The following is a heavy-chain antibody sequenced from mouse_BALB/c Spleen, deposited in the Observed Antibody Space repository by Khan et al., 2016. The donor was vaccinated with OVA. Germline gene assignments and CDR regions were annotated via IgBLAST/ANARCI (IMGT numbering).Heavy chain of an antibody. Sequence: LQESGAELAKPGASVKMSCKPSGYTFTTYWMHWVKQRPGQGLEWIGYINPTSGYTDYNDKFKDRATLSADKSSSTAYMQLNSLTSEDSAVYYCTRDRIDYWGQGTTLTVSS. CDR2: INPTSGYT. J-gene: IGHJ2*01. CDR1: GYTFTTYW. CDR3: TRDRIDY. V-gene: IGHV1-7*01.